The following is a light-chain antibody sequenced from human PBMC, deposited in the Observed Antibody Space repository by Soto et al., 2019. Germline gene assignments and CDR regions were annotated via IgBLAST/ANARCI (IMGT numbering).Light chain of an antibody. V-gene: IGKV3-20*01. J-gene: IGKJ2*01. CDR1: QRVNSNY. CDR2: GAS. Sequence: EIVLTQSPGTLSLSPGERATLSCRASQRVNSNYLAWYQHKPGQAPRLLIYGASSRATVIPDRFSGSGSGTDFTLTIGRLEPEDSAVFDCQQYGISRHTFGQGTKLEIK. CDR3: QQYGISRHT.